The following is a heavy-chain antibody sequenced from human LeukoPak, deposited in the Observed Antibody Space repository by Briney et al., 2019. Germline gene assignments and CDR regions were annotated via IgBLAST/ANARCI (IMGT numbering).Heavy chain of an antibody. V-gene: IGHV3-23*01. CDR2: ISHSGTTT. CDR1: GFTFGDYA. D-gene: IGHD2-15*01. CDR3: AKVAPPYCSGASCFYFDY. J-gene: IGHJ4*02. Sequence: GGSLRLSCTASGFTFGDYAMSWVRQAPGKGLEWVSAISHSGTTTYYADSVKGRFTISRDNYKNTLYLQMDSLRAEDTAVYYCAKVAPPYCSGASCFYFDYWGQGTLVTVSS.